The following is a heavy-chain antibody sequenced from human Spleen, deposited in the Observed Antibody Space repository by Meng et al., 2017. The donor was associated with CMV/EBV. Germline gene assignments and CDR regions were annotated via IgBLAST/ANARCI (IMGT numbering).Heavy chain of an antibody. J-gene: IGHJ6*02. D-gene: IGHD1-14*01. CDR3: ARVVWNHWIYYGMDV. CDR2: IYYSGTT. V-gene: IGHV4-30-4*08. CDR1: GGSISSGDYY. Sequence: SETLSLTCTVSGGSISSGDYYWSWIRQPPGKGLEWIGYIYYSGTTYYNPSLKSRVTISVDTSKNQFSLKLSSVTAADTAVYYCARVVWNHWIYYGMDVWGQGTTVTVSS.